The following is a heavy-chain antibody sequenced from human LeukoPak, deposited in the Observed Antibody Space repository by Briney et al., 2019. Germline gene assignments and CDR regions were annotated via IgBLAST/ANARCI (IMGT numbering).Heavy chain of an antibody. CDR2: LSGSGGAT. CDR1: GFTFSNYA. J-gene: IGHJ5*02. D-gene: IGHD2-2*01. Sequence: PGGSLRLSCAASGFTFSNYAMSWVRQAPGKGLEWVSSLSGSGGATYYADSVKGRFTISRDNSKSTLYLQMNSLRAEDTAIYYCARVPAALDWFDPWGQGTLVTVSS. V-gene: IGHV3-23*01. CDR3: ARVPAALDWFDP.